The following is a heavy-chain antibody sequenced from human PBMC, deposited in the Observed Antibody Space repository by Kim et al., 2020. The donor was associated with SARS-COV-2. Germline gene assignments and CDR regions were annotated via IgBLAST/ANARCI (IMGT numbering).Heavy chain of an antibody. D-gene: IGHD6-19*01. V-gene: IGHV1-18*01. Sequence: AQKLQGRVTMTTDTSTSTAYMELRSLRSDDTAVYYCARGRIAVAGTFDYWGQGTLVTVSS. J-gene: IGHJ4*02. CDR3: ARGRIAVAGTFDY.